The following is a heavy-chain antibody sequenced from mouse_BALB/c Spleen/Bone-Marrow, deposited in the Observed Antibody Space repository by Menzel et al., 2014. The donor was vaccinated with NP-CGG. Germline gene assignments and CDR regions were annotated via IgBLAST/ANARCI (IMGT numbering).Heavy chain of an antibody. V-gene: IGHV14-3*02. CDR1: GFNIKDTY. CDR3: GRGFTDFDY. Sequence: EVQLQESGAEFVKPGASVKLSCTASGFNIKDTYMDWVKQRPEQGLEWIGRIDPANGNTKYDPKFQGKATITADTSSNTAYLLLSSLSSEDTAVYYCGRGFTDFDYWGQGTTLTVSS. J-gene: IGHJ2*01. CDR2: IDPANGNT.